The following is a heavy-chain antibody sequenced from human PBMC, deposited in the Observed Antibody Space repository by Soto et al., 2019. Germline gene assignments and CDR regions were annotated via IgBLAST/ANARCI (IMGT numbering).Heavy chain of an antibody. V-gene: IGHV1-69*01. D-gene: IGHD3-3*01. CDR3: ATGVIWIGYFTVDS. Sequence: QVQLVQSGAEVKKPGSSVKVSCKASGGSFGNSAINWVRQTPGQGLEWLGGFIPVYRTLNYAQKFQGRVTITADESTSTAYMTLSSLESDDTAVYYCATGVIWIGYFTVDSWGQGTRVTVSS. J-gene: IGHJ4*02. CDR1: GGSFGNSA. CDR2: FIPVYRTL.